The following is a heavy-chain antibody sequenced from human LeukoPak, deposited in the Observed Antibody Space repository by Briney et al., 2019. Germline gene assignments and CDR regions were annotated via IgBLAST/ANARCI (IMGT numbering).Heavy chain of an antibody. Sequence: SETLSLTCTVSGGSISSYYWSWIRQPPGKGLEWIGYIYYSGSTNYNPSLKSRVTISVDTSKNQFSLKLSSVTAADTAVDYCARHVSIAAAGKYYYYYGMDVWGQGTTVTVSS. CDR1: GGSISSYY. V-gene: IGHV4-59*08. CDR3: ARHVSIAAAGKYYYYYGMDV. J-gene: IGHJ6*02. D-gene: IGHD6-13*01. CDR2: IYYSGST.